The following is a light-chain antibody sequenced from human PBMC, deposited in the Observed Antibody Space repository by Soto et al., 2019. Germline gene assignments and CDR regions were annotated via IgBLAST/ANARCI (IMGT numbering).Light chain of an antibody. Sequence: IQVTQSPSSLSASVGDRITITCRVSQGMSSYLAWYQQKPGKAPKLLIYAAYTLQSGVPSRFSGGGSGPDFTLTISNLQPEDIATYYCQQVGTSHSFGGGTKVEIK. J-gene: IGKJ4*01. CDR3: QQVGTSHS. CDR1: QGMSSY. CDR2: AAY. V-gene: IGKV1-9*01.